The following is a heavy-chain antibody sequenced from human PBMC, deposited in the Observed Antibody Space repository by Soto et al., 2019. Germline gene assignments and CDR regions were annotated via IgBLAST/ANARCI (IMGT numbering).Heavy chain of an antibody. CDR2: INSDGTIS. V-gene: IGHV3-74*01. Sequence: GVSLRLSCAASGFTFDTYWMNWVRQAPGKGPEWLSGINSDGTISSYADSVKGRFTISRDNARNTLSLQMNSLRADDTAVYYCARLSGDHSAFFSYGMDAWGKGTTVTVS. CDR3: ARLSGDHSAFFSYGMDA. J-gene: IGHJ6*04. CDR1: GFTFDTYW. D-gene: IGHD2-21*01.